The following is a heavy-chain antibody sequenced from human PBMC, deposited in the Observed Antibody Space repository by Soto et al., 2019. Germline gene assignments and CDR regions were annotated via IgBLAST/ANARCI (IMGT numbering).Heavy chain of an antibody. J-gene: IGHJ6*02. CDR3: ARGSSSYYDYGMDV. D-gene: IGHD6-6*01. CDR1: GDSISRGGYS. V-gene: IGHV4-30-2*01. CDR2: IYDSGST. Sequence: SETLSLTCGVSGDSISRGGYSWTWIRQPPGKALEWIGNIYDSGSTSYNPSLKSRVTISVDTSKNHFSLKLTSVTAADTAVYFCARGSSSYYDYGMDVWGQGTTVTVSS.